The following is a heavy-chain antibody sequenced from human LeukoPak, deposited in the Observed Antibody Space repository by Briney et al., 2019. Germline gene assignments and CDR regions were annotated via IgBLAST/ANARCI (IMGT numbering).Heavy chain of an antibody. D-gene: IGHD4-11*01. V-gene: IGHV3-15*01. CDR2: IKSKTDGGIT. CDR3: TTYVGAYSNWGDYYYYYMDV. J-gene: IGHJ6*03. CDR1: GFTFSSYA. Sequence: GGSLRLSCAASGFTFSSYAMNWVRQAPGKGLEWVGRIKSKTDGGITDYAAPVKGRFTISREDSKNTLYLQMNSLKTEDTAVYYCTTYVGAYSNWGDYYYYYMDVWGKGTTVTVSS.